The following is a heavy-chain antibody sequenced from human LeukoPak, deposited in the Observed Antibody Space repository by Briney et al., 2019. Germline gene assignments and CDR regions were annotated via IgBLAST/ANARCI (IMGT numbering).Heavy chain of an antibody. D-gene: IGHD1-1*01. V-gene: IGHV4-59*01. CDR1: GGSISNYY. CDR2: IYYSGST. CDR3: ARGFSVWTGYYYYYGMDV. J-gene: IGHJ6*02. Sequence: KPSETLSLTCSVSGGSISNYYWRWIRQPPGMGREGIGNIYYSGSTDYNPSLKSPVTMSVDTSKNQLSLKMSSVTAADTAVYYCARGFSVWTGYYYYYGMDVWGLGTTVTVSS.